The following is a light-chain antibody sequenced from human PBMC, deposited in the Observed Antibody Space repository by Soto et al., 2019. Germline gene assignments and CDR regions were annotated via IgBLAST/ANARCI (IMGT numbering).Light chain of an antibody. CDR2: DAS. CDR1: QSVSSY. Sequence: EIVLTQSPATLSLSPGERATLSCRASQSVSSYLAWYQQKPGQAPRLLIYDASNRATCIPARFSGSGSGTDFTLVSSSLEPEDFAVYYCQQRSKWPLTFGGGTKVEIK. J-gene: IGKJ4*01. V-gene: IGKV3-11*01. CDR3: QQRSKWPLT.